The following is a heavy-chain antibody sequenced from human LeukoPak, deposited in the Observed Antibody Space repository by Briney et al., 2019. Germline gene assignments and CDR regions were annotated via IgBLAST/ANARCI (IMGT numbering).Heavy chain of an antibody. V-gene: IGHV4-59*01. Sequence: SETLSLTCTVSGGSTSSYYWSWIRQPPGKGLEWIGYVYYSGSTNYNPSLKSRVTISVDTSKNQFSLKLSSVTAADTAVYYCARSSYYYAADASDIWGQGTMVTVSS. D-gene: IGHD3-10*01. CDR2: VYYSGST. CDR1: GGSTSSYY. J-gene: IGHJ3*02. CDR3: ARSSYYYAADASDI.